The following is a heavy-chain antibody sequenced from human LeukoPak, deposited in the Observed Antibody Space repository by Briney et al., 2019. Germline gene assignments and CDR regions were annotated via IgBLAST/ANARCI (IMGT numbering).Heavy chain of an antibody. CDR3: AKAATKTFGSGSYSADY. CDR1: GFTFSSYA. CDR2: ISGSGGNT. V-gene: IGHV3-23*01. Sequence: AGGSLRLSCAASGFTFSSYAMSWVRQAPGKGLEWVSGISGSGGNTYYADSVKGRFTISRDNSKNTLYLQMNSLRAEDTAVYYCAKAATKTFGSGSYSADYWGQGTLVTVSS. D-gene: IGHD3-10*01. J-gene: IGHJ4*02.